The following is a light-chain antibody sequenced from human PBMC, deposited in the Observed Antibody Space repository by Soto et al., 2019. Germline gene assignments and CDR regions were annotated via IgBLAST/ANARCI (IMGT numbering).Light chain of an antibody. CDR1: QSISSY. CDR3: QQSYSTPWT. Sequence: DIQMTQSPSYLSASVGDRVTITCRASQSISSYLNWYQQKPGKALKLLIYAASSLQSGVPSRFSGSGSGTDFTLTISSLQPEDFATYYCQQSYSTPWTFGQGTKLEIK. J-gene: IGKJ2*02. V-gene: IGKV1-39*01. CDR2: AAS.